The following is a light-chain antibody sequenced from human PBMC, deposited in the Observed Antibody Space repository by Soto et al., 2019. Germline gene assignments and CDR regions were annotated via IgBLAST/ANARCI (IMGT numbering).Light chain of an antibody. CDR1: QSVIYSANNKKC. Sequence: DIVMTQSPESLAVSLCERATINCKSSQSVIYSANNKKCLAWYQQKQGQPPKVLIYWASTRDSGVPDRFSGSVSGTDGTITISSLKAEDGSVYYCQQYLAITRTFGQGTKVDI. CDR3: QQYLAITRT. J-gene: IGKJ1*01. CDR2: WAS. V-gene: IGKV4-1*01.